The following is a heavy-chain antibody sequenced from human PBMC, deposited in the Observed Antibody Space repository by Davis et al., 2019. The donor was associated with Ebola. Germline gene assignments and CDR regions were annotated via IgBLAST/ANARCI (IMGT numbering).Heavy chain of an antibody. J-gene: IGHJ6*02. CDR3: ARWGIAARLPYYYYYGMDV. Sequence: GESLKISWKGSGYSFTSYWNGWVRQMPGKGLEWMGIIYPGDSDTRYSPSFQGQVTISADKSISTAYLQWSSLKASDNAMYYCARWGIAARLPYYYYYGMDVWGQGTTVTLPS. V-gene: IGHV5-51*01. CDR2: IYPGDSDT. D-gene: IGHD6-6*01. CDR1: GYSFTSYW.